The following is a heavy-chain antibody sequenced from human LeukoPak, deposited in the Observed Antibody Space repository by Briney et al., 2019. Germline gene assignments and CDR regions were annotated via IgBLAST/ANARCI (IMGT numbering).Heavy chain of an antibody. V-gene: IGHV3-30-3*01. D-gene: IGHD3-10*01. Sequence: GGSLRLSCAASGFTFSSYAMHWVRQAPGKGLEWVAVISYDGSNKYYADSVKGRFTISRDNSKNTLYLQMNSLRADDTAVYYCARAQFRFGELLYYFDYWGQGTLVTVSS. CDR1: GFTFSSYA. CDR3: ARAQFRFGELLYYFDY. CDR2: ISYDGSNK. J-gene: IGHJ4*02.